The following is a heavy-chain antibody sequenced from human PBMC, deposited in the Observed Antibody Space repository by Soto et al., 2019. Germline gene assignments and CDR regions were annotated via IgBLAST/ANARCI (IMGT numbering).Heavy chain of an antibody. V-gene: IGHV1-69*02. Sequence: QVQLVQSGAEVKKPGSSVKVSCKASGGTFSSYTIRWVRQARGQGHEWMGRIIPILGIANYAQKFQGRVTITADKSTSTAYMELSSLRSEDTAVYYCAGNYYGSGSSHWCQGTLVTVSS. J-gene: IGHJ4*02. CDR2: IIPILGIA. CDR1: GGTFSSYT. CDR3: AGNYYGSGSSH. D-gene: IGHD3-10*01.